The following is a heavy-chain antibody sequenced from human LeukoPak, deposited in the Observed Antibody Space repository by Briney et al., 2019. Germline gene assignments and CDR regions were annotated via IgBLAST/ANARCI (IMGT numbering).Heavy chain of an antibody. CDR2: INYSGST. D-gene: IGHD6-6*01. CDR1: GGSISSSTYY. Sequence: SETLSLTCTVSGGSISSSTYYWGWIRQPPGKGLEWIGSINYSGSTFYNPSLKSRVTISVDTSKNQFSLILSSVTAADTAVYYCARAMSIAARLQTIFDYWGQGTLVTVSS. CDR3: ARAMSIAARLQTIFDY. V-gene: IGHV4-39*01. J-gene: IGHJ4*02.